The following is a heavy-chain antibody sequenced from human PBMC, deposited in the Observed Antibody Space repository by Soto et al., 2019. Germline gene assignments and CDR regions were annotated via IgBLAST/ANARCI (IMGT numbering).Heavy chain of an antibody. J-gene: IGHJ3*01. CDR3: AKDQVIAASHGID. D-gene: IGHD6-13*01. V-gene: IGHV3-30*18. CDR2: ISNDGNDK. CDR1: GVTFNNYG. Sequence: QVQLVESGGGVVQPGRSLRLSCAASGVTFNNYGMHWVRQAPGKGLEWVAAISNDGNDKYYADSVKGRLTISRDNSKNTLYLQMNSLRAEDTAVYYCAKDQVIAASHGIDWGQGTMVTVSS.